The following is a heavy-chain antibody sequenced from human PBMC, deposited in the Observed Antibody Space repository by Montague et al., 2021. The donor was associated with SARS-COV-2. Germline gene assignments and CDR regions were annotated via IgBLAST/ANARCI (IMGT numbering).Heavy chain of an antibody. D-gene: IGHD3-16*02. CDR2: INHSGRT. CDR1: GVSFSGYY. V-gene: IGHV4-34*01. J-gene: IGHJ4*02. CDR3: ARHRTYYDEVWGTHRYTPDY. Sequence: SETLSLTCAVYGVSFSGYYWSWIRQAPGKGLEWIGEINHSGRTNYNPSLKSRVTISVDTSTNQFSLSLNSVTAADTAVYYCARHRTYYDEVWGTHRYTPDYWGQGTLVTVSS.